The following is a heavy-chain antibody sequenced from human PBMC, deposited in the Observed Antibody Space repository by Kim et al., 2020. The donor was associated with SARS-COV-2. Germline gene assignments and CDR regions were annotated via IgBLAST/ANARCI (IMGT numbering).Heavy chain of an antibody. J-gene: IGHJ4*02. CDR3: AKVTYYYDSSGYCNFDY. CDR2: ISGSGGST. CDR1: GFTFSSYA. V-gene: IGHV3-23*01. D-gene: IGHD3-22*01. Sequence: GGSLRLSCAASGFTFSSYAMSWVRQAPGKGLEWVSAISGSGGSTYYADSVKGRFTISRDNSKNTLYLQMNSLRAEDTAVYYCAKVTYYYDSSGYCNFDYWGQGTLVTVSS.